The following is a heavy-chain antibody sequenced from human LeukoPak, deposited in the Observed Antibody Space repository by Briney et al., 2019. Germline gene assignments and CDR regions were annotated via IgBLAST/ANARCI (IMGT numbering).Heavy chain of an antibody. J-gene: IGHJ3*02. CDR2: IIPIFGTA. D-gene: IGHD5-18*01. Sequence: SVKVSCKASGGTFSSYAISWVRQAPGQGLEWMGGIIPIFGTANYAQKFQGRVTITADKSTSTAYMELSSLRSEDTAVYYCGASGYSPYGIWGQGTMVTVSS. CDR3: GASGYSPYGI. CDR1: GGTFSSYA. V-gene: IGHV1-69*06.